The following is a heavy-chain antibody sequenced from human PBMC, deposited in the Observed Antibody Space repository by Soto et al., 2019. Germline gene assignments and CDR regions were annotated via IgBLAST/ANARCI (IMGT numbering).Heavy chain of an antibody. J-gene: IGHJ4*02. CDR2: IYQNRHT. Sequence: SQNLSLTCTSSDDSIKSAVWGLWIRRPPGKGLEWIEEIYQNRHTNYSPSLRSRLTMSVDTSKNQFSLTLTSVTAADTAVYFCARDAAMAGEPDRFDYWGRGILVTGSS. CDR3: ARDAAMAGEPDRFDY. V-gene: IGHV4-4*02. CDR1: DDSIKSAVW. D-gene: IGHD1-1*01.